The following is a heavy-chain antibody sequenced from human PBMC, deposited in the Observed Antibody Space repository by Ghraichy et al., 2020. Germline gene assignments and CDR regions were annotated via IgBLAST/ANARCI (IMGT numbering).Heavy chain of an antibody. Sequence: GESLNISCAASGFTFSSYSMNWVCQAPGKGLEWVSSISSSSSSIYYADSLKGRFTISRDNAKNSLYLQMNSLRAEDTALYYCARNLYGITASYYYYGMDVWGQGTTVTVSS. D-gene: IGHD1-20*01. J-gene: IGHJ6*02. CDR2: ISSSSSSI. CDR3: ARNLYGITASYYYYGMDV. V-gene: IGHV3-21*01. CDR1: GFTFSSYS.